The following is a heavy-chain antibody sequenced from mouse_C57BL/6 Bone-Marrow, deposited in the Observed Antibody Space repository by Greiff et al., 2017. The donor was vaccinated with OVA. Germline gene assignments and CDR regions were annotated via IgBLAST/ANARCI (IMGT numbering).Heavy chain of an antibody. CDR1: GYTFTDYY. CDR3: ARHPSWFAY. J-gene: IGHJ3*01. V-gene: IGHV1-19*01. Sequence: VQLQQSGPVLVKPGASVKMSCKASGYTFTDYYMNWVKQSHGKSLEWIGVINPYNGGTSYNQKFKGKATLTVDTSSSTAYMELTSLTSEDSAVYYSARHPSWFAYWGQGTLVTVSA. CDR2: INPYNGGT.